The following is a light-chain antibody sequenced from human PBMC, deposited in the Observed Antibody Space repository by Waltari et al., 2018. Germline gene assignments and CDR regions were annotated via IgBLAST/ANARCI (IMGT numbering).Light chain of an antibody. J-gene: IGKJ2*02. Sequence: IQLTQSPSSLSASLGDRVTITCRASRGISTYLAWYQQKTGKAPKLLIYASSTLQSGVPPRFSVAGSGTEFTLTISSLQPDDFATYYCQQLITFPRTFGQGTKLEIK. CDR3: QQLITFPRT. CDR1: RGISTY. V-gene: IGKV1-9*01. CDR2: ASS.